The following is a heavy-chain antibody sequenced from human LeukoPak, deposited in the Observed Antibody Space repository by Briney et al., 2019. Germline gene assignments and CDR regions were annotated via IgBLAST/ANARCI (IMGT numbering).Heavy chain of an antibody. CDR2: IYPGDSDT. D-gene: IGHD2-2*01. CDR1: GYSFTSYW. V-gene: IGHV5-51*01. J-gene: IGHJ3*02. CDR3: ARGYCSSTSCYSAFDI. Sequence: GESLKISCKGSGYSFTSYWIGWVRQMPGEGLEWMGIIYPGDSDTRYSPSFQGQVTISADKSISTAYLQWSSLKASDTAMYYCARGYCSSTSCYSAFDIWGQGTMVTVSS.